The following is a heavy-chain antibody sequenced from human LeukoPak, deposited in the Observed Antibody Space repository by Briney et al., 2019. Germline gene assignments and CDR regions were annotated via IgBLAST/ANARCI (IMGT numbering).Heavy chain of an antibody. D-gene: IGHD2-21*01. V-gene: IGHV1-2*02. CDR1: AYTFSGYY. Sequence: ASVKVSCKASAYTFSGYYTHWVRQAPGQGLEWMGWINFNSGGKIFAEKFQDRVTMARDTSISTAYMELSRLRSDDTAVYYCARQIVSGSMGCDFWGQGTLVTVPS. CDR2: INFNSGGK. J-gene: IGHJ4*02. CDR3: ARQIVSGSMGCDF.